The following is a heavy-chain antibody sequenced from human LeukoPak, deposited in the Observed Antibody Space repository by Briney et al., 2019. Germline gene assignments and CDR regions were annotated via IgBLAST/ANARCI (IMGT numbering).Heavy chain of an antibody. D-gene: IGHD4-23*01. CDR1: GGSISSYY. CDR2: IYYSGST. J-gene: IGHJ2*01. CDR3: ARQLVPRYGGNSGWYFDL. Sequence: PSETLSLTCTVSGGSISSYYWSWIRQPPGKGLEWIGYIYYSGSTNYNPSLKSRVTISVDTSKNQFSLKLSSVTAADTAVYYCARQLVPRYGGNSGWYFDLWGRGTLVTVSS. V-gene: IGHV4-59*08.